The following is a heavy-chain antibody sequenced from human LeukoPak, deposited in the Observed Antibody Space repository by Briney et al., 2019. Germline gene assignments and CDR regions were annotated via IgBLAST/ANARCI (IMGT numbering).Heavy chain of an antibody. CDR2: IIPILGIA. CDR3: ARNGDREQPYYFDY. Sequence: GASVKVSCKASGGTFSSCAISWVRQAPGQGLEWMGRIIPILGIANYAQKFQGRVTITADKSTSTAYMELSSLRSEDTAVYYCARNGDREQPYYFDYWGQGTLVTVSS. J-gene: IGHJ4*02. D-gene: IGHD1-26*01. V-gene: IGHV1-69*04. CDR1: GGTFSSCA.